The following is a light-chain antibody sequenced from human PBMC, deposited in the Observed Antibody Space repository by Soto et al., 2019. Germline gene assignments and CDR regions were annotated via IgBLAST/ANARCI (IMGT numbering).Light chain of an antibody. CDR3: QQYYSYPHT. J-gene: IGKJ1*01. V-gene: IGKV1-8*01. CDR1: QGISSY. Sequence: AIRMTQSPSSFSASTGDRVTITCRASQGISSYLAWYQQKPGKAPKLLIYAASTLQSAVPSRFSGSGSGTDFTLTISGLLSEDFATYYYQQYYSYPHTFGQGNKVEIK. CDR2: AAS.